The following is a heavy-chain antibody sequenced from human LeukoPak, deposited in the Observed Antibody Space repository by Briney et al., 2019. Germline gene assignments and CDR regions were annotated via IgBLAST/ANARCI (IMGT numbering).Heavy chain of an antibody. CDR3: ARDGPRDAFDY. Sequence: ASVKVSCKASGGTFSSYAISWVRQAPGQGLEWMGGIIPIFGTANYAQKFQGRVTITADKSTSTAYMELNSLRSEDTAVYYCARDGPRDAFDYWGQGTLVTVSS. V-gene: IGHV1-69*06. CDR2: IIPIFGTA. J-gene: IGHJ4*02. CDR1: GGTFSSYA.